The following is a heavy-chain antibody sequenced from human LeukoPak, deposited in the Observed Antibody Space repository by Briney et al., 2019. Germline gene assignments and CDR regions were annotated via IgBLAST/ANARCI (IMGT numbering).Heavy chain of an antibody. J-gene: IGHJ6*02. Sequence: GASVKVSCKASGGTFSSYAISWVRQAPGQGLEWMGGIIPIFGTANYAQKFQGRVTITTDESTSTAYMELSSLRSEDTAVYYCARTTAEDYYYGMDVWGQGTTVTVSS. CDR1: GGTFSSYA. CDR2: IIPIFGTA. CDR3: ARTTAEDYYYGMDV. V-gene: IGHV1-69*05. D-gene: IGHD2-21*02.